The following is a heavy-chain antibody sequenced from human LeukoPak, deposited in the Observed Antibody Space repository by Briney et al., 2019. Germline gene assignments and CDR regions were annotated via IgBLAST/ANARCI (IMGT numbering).Heavy chain of an antibody. CDR2: IYSGGST. D-gene: IGHD3-10*01. CDR1: GFTVSSNY. Sequence: GGSLRLSCAASGFTVSSNYMSWVRQAPGKGLDWVSAIYSGGSTYYADSVKGRFTISRDNSKNTLYLQMNSLRAEDTAVYYCAKGGPHYGSGSYYAFDYWGQGTLVTVSS. CDR3: AKGGPHYGSGSYYAFDY. J-gene: IGHJ4*02. V-gene: IGHV3-53*05.